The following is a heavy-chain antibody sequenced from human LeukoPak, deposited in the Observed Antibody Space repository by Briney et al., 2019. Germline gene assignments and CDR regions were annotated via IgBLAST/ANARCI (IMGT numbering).Heavy chain of an antibody. V-gene: IGHV3-74*01. D-gene: IGHD6-19*01. J-gene: IGHJ3*02. CDR1: GFTFSAFW. CDR3: AKDLQWLPLDAFDI. CDR2: INSDGSST. Sequence: PGGSLRLSCAASGFTFSAFWMHWVRQAPGKGLVWVSRINSDGSSTTYADSVKGRFTISRDNAKNTLYLQMNSLRAEDTALYYCAKDLQWLPLDAFDIWGQGTMVTVSS.